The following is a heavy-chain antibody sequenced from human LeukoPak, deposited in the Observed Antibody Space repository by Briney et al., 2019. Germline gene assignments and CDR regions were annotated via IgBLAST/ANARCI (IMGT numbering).Heavy chain of an antibody. D-gene: IGHD3-16*01. V-gene: IGHV3-21*01. CDR1: GFTFSSYS. J-gene: IGHJ4*02. CDR2: ISSSSSYI. Sequence: GGSLRLSCAASGFTFSSYSMNWVRQAPGKGLEWVSSISSSSSYIYYADSVKGRFTISRDNAKNSLYLQMNSLRAEDTAVYYCARNIIMITFGFSYYFDYWGQGTLVTVSS. CDR3: ARNIIMITFGFSYYFDY.